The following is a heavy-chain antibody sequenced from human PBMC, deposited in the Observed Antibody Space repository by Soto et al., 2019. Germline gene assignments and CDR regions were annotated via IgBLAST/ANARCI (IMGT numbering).Heavy chain of an antibody. CDR3: AREPRGCGGDCYYDY. V-gene: IGHV1-2*04. CDR1: GYTFTRYV. D-gene: IGHD2-21*02. J-gene: IGHJ4*02. Sequence: ASVKVSCKASGYTFTRYVIHWVRQAPGQRLEWMGWINPNSGGTNYAQKFQGWVTMTRDTSISTAYMELSRLRSDDTAVYYCAREPRGCGGDCYYDYWGQGTLVTVSS. CDR2: INPNSGGT.